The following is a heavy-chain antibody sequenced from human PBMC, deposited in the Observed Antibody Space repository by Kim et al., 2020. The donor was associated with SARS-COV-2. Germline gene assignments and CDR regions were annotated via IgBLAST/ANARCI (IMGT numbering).Heavy chain of an antibody. V-gene: IGHV3-30*04. CDR1: GFTFSSYA. Sequence: GGSLRLSCAASGFTFSSYAMHWVRQAPGKGLEWVAVISYDGSNKYYADSVKGRFTISRDNSKNTLYLQMNSLRAEDTAVYYCARVFGSYIWFPHNYGMDVWGQGTTVTVSS. CDR3: ARVFGSYIWFPHNYGMDV. D-gene: IGHD1-26*01. CDR2: ISYDGSNK. J-gene: IGHJ6*02.